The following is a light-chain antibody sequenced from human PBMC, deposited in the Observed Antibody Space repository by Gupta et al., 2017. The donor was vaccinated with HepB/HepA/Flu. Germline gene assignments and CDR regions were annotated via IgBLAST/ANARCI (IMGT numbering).Light chain of an antibody. CDR3: SSYTTSSSNVI. Sequence: QSPLTQPASVSGSPGQSITISCTGNSSDVGGYKYVSWYQQHPGKAPRLIIYDVTSRPSGVSLRFSGSKSGNTASLTISGLQAEDEADYYCSSYTTSSSNVIFGGGTKLTVL. CDR2: DVT. V-gene: IGLV2-14*03. CDR1: SSDVGGYKY. J-gene: IGLJ2*01.